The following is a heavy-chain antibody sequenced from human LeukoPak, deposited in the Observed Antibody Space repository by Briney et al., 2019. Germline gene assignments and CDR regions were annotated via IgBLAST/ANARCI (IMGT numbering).Heavy chain of an antibody. Sequence: GGSLRLSCAASGAASGFTFSGYGMHWVRQAPGKGLEWVAFIEYDGSQKHFADSVKGRFTISRDNSANTLYLQLNSLRAEDTAVYYCAKDGDSSSSGVPPYWGQGTLVTVSS. CDR1: GFTFSGYG. CDR3: AKDGDSSSSGVPPY. D-gene: IGHD6-6*01. V-gene: IGHV3-30*02. CDR2: IEYDGSQK. J-gene: IGHJ4*02.